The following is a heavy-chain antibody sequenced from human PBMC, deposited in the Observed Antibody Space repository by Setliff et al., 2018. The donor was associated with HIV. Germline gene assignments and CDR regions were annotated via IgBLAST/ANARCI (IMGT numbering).Heavy chain of an antibody. CDR2: ISYDGSNK. CDR1: GFTVSNDY. CDR3: AREELVGGFDY. D-gene: IGHD6-13*01. V-gene: IGHV3-30*03. J-gene: IGHJ4*02. Sequence: GGSLRLSCAASGFTVSNDYMSWVRQAPGRGLEWVSVISYDGSNKYYADSVKGRFTISRDNSKNTLYLQMNSLRAEDTAVYYCAREELVGGFDYWGQGTLVTVSS.